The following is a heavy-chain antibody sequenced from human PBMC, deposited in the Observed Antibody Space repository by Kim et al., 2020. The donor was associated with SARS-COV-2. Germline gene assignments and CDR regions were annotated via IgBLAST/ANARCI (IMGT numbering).Heavy chain of an antibody. CDR3: ARASTYYYCSGSKGVAD. CDR2: IYHSGST. V-gene: IGHV4-4*02. CDR1: GGSISSSNW. Sequence: SETLSLTCAVSGGSISSSNWWSWVRQPPGKGLEWIGEIYHSGSTNYNPSLKSRVTISVDKSKNQFSLKLSSVTAADTAVYYCARASTYYYCSGSKGVADWGQGTLVTVSS. J-gene: IGHJ4*02. D-gene: IGHD3-10*01.